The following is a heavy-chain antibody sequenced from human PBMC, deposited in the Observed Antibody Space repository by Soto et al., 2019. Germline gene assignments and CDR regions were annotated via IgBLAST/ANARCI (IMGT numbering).Heavy chain of an antibody. CDR2: INGGNGNT. J-gene: IGHJ4*02. V-gene: IGHV1-3*01. Sequence: ASVKVSCKASGYTFTSYAMHWVRQAPGQRLEWMGWINGGNGNTKYSQKFQGRVTITRDTSASTAYMELSSLRSEDTAVYYCARDPQWGVVAGTGEYWGQGTLVTVSS. CDR3: ARDPQWGVVAGTGEY. CDR1: GYTFTSYA. D-gene: IGHD6-19*01.